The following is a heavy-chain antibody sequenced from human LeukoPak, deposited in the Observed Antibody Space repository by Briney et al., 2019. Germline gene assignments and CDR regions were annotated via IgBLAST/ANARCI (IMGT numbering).Heavy chain of an antibody. CDR1: GGSISSYY. CDR3: ARAEYGGPRSAFDI. J-gene: IGHJ3*02. CDR2: IYYSGNT. V-gene: IGHV4-59*01. D-gene: IGHD4-23*01. Sequence: PSETLSLTCSVSGGSISSYYWSWIRQPPGKGLEWIGYIYYSGNTNYNPSLRSRVTISVDTSKNQFSLKLSSVTAADTAVYYCARAEYGGPRSAFDIWGQGTIVTVSS.